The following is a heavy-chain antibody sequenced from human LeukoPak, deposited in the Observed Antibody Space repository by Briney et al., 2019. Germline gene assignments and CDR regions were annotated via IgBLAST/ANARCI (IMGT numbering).Heavy chain of an antibody. CDR1: GYTFTNYA. V-gene: IGHV1-3*01. D-gene: IGHD3-10*01. Sequence: VASVKVSCKASGYTFTNYAIHWVRQAPGQSLEWMGQINGGLENTKYSQRFLGRVTTTRDISANTAYMELSSLTSEDTAVYYCARAEVLLSYGHNKHCLDVWGQGTTVTVSS. CDR3: ARAEVLLSYGHNKHCLDV. CDR2: INGGLENT. J-gene: IGHJ6*02.